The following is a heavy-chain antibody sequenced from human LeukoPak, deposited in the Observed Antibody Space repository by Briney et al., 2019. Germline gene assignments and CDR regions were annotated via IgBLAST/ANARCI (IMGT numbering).Heavy chain of an antibody. CDR2: ISPSGGST. J-gene: IGHJ4*02. CDR1: GFTFSSYV. Sequence: QSGGSLRLSCAASGFTFSSYVVRWVRQPPGKGLEWVSSISPSGGSTYYAESVKGRFTISRDNSRNTLYLQMNSLRAEDTAIYYCTKGSSAGNSDCWGPGTLVTVSS. D-gene: IGHD2/OR15-2a*01. CDR3: TKGSSAGNSDC. V-gene: IGHV3-23*01.